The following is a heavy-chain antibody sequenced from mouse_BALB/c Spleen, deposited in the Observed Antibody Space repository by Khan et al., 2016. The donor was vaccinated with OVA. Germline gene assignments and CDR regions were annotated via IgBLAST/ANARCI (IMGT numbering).Heavy chain of an antibody. J-gene: IGHJ1*01. CDR3: VSPSDGPWNFDV. CDR2: ITPENGNT. D-gene: IGHD2-3*01. Sequence: EVELVESGAELVKPGASVKLSCTASGYNIKDTYIHWVKQRPEQGLEWIGRITPENGNTEYDPKFRGKATMRADTSSNTAYLQLSSLTSGDTADYYWVSPSDGPWNFDVWGAGTTVTVSS. V-gene: IGHV14-3*02. CDR1: GYNIKDTY.